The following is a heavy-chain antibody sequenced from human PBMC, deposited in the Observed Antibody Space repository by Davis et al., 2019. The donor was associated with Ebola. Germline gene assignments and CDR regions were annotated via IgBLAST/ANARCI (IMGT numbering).Heavy chain of an antibody. CDR3: AKDTD. D-gene: IGHD4-11*01. CDR2: ISSSSNYI. CDR1: GFTFSSYY. Sequence: GESLKISCAASGFTFSSYYMNWVRQAPGKGLEWVSSISSSSNYIYYADSIKGRFTISRDNAKNSLYLQMNSLRAEDTALYYCAKDTDWGQGTLVTVSS. V-gene: IGHV3-21*04. J-gene: IGHJ4*02.